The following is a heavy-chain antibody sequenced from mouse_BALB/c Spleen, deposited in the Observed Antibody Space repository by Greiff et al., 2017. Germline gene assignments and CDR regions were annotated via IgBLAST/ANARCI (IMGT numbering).Heavy chain of an antibody. CDR3: ASYYRYDLYYFDY. CDR2: IWSGGST. J-gene: IGHJ2*01. Sequence: VQLKESGPGLVQPSQSLSITCTVSGFSLTSYGVHWVRQSPGKGLEWLGVIWSGGSTDYNAAFISRLSISKDNSKSQVFFKMNSLQANDTAIYYCASYYRYDLYYFDYWGQGTTLTVSS. D-gene: IGHD2-14*01. V-gene: IGHV2-2*02. CDR1: GFSLTSYG.